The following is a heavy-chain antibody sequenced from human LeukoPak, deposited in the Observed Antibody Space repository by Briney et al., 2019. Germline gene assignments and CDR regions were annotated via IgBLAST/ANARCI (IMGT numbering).Heavy chain of an antibody. J-gene: IGHJ6*02. CDR2: INHSGST. CDR3: ARGPVGLCSGGSCYYYYYGMDV. Sequence: PSETLSLTCAVYGGSFSGYYWSRIRQPPGKGLEWIGEINHSGSTNYNPSLKSRVTISVDTSKNQFSLKLSSVTAADTAVYYCARGPVGLCSGGSCYYYYYGMDVWGQGTTVTVSS. CDR1: GGSFSGYY. D-gene: IGHD2-15*01. V-gene: IGHV4-34*01.